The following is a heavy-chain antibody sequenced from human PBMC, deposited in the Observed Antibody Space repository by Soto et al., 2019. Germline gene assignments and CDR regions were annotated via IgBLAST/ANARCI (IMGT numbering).Heavy chain of an antibody. V-gene: IGHV4-59*08. D-gene: IGHD2-8*02. Sequence: PSETLSLTCTVSGSSISSYYWSWIRLPPGKGLEWIGYIYNSRSTTYNPSLKSRVTISADTSKNQFSLKLSSVTAADTAVYYCARYSKVVCGLNYYYYMYVWGKGTTVTVSS. J-gene: IGHJ6*03. CDR3: ARYSKVVCGLNYYYYMYV. CDR1: GSSISSYY. CDR2: IYNSRST.